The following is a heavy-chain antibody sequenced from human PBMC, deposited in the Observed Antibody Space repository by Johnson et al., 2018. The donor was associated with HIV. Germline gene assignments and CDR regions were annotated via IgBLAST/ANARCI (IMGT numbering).Heavy chain of an antibody. CDR3: AKGLAAGDDAFDI. V-gene: IGHV3-30*18. CDR2: ISYDGSNK. Sequence: QVHLVESGGGVVQPGRSLRLSCAASGFTFSSYGMHWVRQAPGKGLEWVAVISYDGSNKYYADSVKGRFTISRDNSKNTLYLQMNSLRAEDTAVYYCAKGLAAGDDAFDIWGQGTMVTVSS. CDR1: GFTFSSYG. J-gene: IGHJ3*02. D-gene: IGHD6-25*01.